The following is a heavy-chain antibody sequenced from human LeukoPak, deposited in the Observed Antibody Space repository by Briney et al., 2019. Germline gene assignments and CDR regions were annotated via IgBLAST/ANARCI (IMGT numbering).Heavy chain of an antibody. V-gene: IGHV1-8*02. J-gene: IGHJ5*02. D-gene: IGHD6-19*01. CDR3: ARDSSGWYHWFDP. CDR1: GYTFTGYY. Sequence: ASVKVSCKASGYTFTGYYMHWVRQAPGQGLEWMGWINPNSGNTGYAQKFQGRVTMTRNTSISTAYMELSGLRSEDTAVYYCARDSSGWYHWFDPWGQGTLVTVSS. CDR2: INPNSGNT.